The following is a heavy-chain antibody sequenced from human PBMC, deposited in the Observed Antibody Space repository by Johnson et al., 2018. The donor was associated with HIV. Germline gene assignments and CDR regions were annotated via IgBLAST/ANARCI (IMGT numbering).Heavy chain of an antibody. CDR2: IWYDGSNK. CDR3: ARERQILEWLPAHRAFDL. CDR1: GFTFSSYG. D-gene: IGHD3-3*01. V-gene: IGHV3-30*19. J-gene: IGHJ3*01. Sequence: QVQLVESGGGVVLPGRSLRLSCAASGFTFSSYGTHWVRQAPGKGLEWVAGIWYDGSNKYYGDSVKGRFTISRDTSKNTLSLQMNSLIGEDTAVYYCARERQILEWLPAHRAFDLWGQGTLVTVSS.